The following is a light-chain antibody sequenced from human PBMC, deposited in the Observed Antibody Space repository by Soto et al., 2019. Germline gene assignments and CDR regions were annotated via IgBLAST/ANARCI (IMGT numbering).Light chain of an antibody. CDR2: AAS. CDR1: QNIDIY. J-gene: IGKJ2*01. Sequence: DIQMTQFPSSLSASIRDRVTITCRASQNIDIYLNWYQQKPGKAPKLLIYAASTLHSGVPSRFSGCRYGTDFTITISSLQPEDCATYFCQQSYRAPPFFGQGTKVEI. CDR3: QQSYRAPPF. V-gene: IGKV1-39*01.